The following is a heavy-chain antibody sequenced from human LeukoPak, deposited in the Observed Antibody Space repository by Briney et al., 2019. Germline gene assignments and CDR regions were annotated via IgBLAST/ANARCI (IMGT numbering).Heavy chain of an antibody. V-gene: IGHV3-21*01. CDR1: GFTFSSYS. CDR3: ARDAVLTYCSSTSCAYYFDY. J-gene: IGHJ4*02. Sequence: GGSLRLSCAASGFTFSSYSMNWVRQAPGKGLEWVSSISSSSSYIYYADSVKGRFTISRDNAKNSLYLQMNSLRAEDTAVYYCARDAVLTYCSSTSCAYYFDYWGQGTLVTVSS. CDR2: ISSSSSYI. D-gene: IGHD2-2*01.